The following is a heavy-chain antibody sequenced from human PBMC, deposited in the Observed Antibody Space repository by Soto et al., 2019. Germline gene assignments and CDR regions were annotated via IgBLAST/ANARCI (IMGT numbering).Heavy chain of an antibody. CDR1: GDSVSSNSAA. J-gene: IGHJ4*02. V-gene: IGHV6-1*01. CDR2: TYYRSKWYN. D-gene: IGHD6-19*01. CDR3: ARGTTIAVADSIPFDY. Sequence: QLQLQQSGPGLVKPSQTLSLTCAISGDSVSSNSAAWNWIRQSPSRGLEWLGRTYYRSKWYNDYEVSMKSRITIYPGTSKNQFSLQLNSVSPEDTAVYYCARGTTIAVADSIPFDYWGQGTLVTVSS.